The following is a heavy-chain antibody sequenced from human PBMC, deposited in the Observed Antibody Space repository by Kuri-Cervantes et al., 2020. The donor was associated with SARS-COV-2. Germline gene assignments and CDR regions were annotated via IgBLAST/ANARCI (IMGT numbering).Heavy chain of an antibody. V-gene: IGHV4-34*01. D-gene: IGHD6-19*01. Sequence: GSLRLSCAVYGGSFSGYYWSWIRQPPGKGLEWIGEINHSGSTNYNPSLKSRATISVDTSKNQFSLKLSSVTAADTAVYYCARGSPSGWYRVYDYWGQGTLVTVSS. CDR2: INHSGST. J-gene: IGHJ4*02. CDR3: ARGSPSGWYRVYDY. CDR1: GGSFSGYY.